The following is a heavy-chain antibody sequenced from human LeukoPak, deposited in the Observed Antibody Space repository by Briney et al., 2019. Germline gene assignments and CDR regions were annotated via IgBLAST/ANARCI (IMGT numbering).Heavy chain of an antibody. CDR3: ARDRMYFDY. Sequence: PGGSLRLSCAASRFIFNNYGMHWVRQAPGKGLEWVAIISYDGSNKYYADSVKGRFTISRDNSKNTLYLQMNSLRAEDTAVYYCARDRMYFDYWGQGTLVTVSS. D-gene: IGHD2-8*01. V-gene: IGHV3-30*03. CDR2: ISYDGSNK. CDR1: RFIFNNYG. J-gene: IGHJ4*02.